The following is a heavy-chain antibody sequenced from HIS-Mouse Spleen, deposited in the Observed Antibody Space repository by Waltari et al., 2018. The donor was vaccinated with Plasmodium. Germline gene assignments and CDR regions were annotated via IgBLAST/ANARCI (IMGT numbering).Heavy chain of an antibody. J-gene: IGHJ6*02. Sequence: QVTLRESGPALVKPTQTLTLTCTFSGFSLSPSGMCGTWFRQPPGKALEWLARIDWDDDKYYSTSLKTRLTISKDTSKNQVVLTMTNMDPVDTATYYCARTTYSSSSAKYYYYGMDVWGQGTTVTVSS. CDR3: ARTTYSSSSAKYYYYGMDV. CDR2: IDWDDDK. V-gene: IGHV2-70*15. CDR1: GFSLSPSGMC. D-gene: IGHD6-6*01.